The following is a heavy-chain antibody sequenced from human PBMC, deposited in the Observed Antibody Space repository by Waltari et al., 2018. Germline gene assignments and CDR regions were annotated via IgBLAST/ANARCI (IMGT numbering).Heavy chain of an antibody. D-gene: IGHD2-21*02. CDR1: GGSISSYY. CDR3: AREGTDDYYYMDV. CDR2: IYYSGGT. J-gene: IGHJ6*03. Sequence: QVQLQESGPGLVKPSETLSLTCTVSGGSISSYYWSWIRQPPGKGLEWIGYIYYSGGTNYNPSLTSRVTISVDTSKNQFSLKLSSLTAADTAVYYCAREGTDDYYYMDVWGKGTTVTVSS. V-gene: IGHV4-59*01.